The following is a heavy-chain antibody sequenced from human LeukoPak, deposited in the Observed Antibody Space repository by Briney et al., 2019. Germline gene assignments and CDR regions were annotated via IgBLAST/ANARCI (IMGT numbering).Heavy chain of an antibody. V-gene: IGHV4-59*01. Sequence: SETLSLTCTVSGGSISSYYWSWIRQPPGMGLEWIGYIYYSGSTNYNPSLKSRVTISVDTSKNQFSLKLSSVTAADTAVYYCARGIDYWGRGTLVTVSS. CDR3: ARGIDY. CDR1: GGSISSYY. J-gene: IGHJ4*02. CDR2: IYYSGST.